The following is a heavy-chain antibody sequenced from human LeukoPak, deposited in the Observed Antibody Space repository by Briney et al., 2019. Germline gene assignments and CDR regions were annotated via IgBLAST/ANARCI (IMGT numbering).Heavy chain of an antibody. Sequence: SETLSLTCTVSGGSISSYYWSWIRQPPGKGLEWIGYIHHSGSTHYNPSLKSRVTISVDTSKNQFSLKLSSVTAADTAVYYCAREAVQDYYDSRAADYWGQGTLVTVSS. CDR2: IHHSGST. V-gene: IGHV4-59*12. D-gene: IGHD3-22*01. CDR3: AREAVQDYYDSRAADY. J-gene: IGHJ4*02. CDR1: GGSISSYY.